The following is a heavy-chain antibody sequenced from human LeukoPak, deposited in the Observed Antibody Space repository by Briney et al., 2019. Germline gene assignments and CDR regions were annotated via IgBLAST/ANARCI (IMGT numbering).Heavy chain of an antibody. CDR3: ARGRIDCSGGSCYSTRSFDY. V-gene: IGHV4-34*01. Sequence: SETLSLTCAVYGGSFSGYYWSWIRQPPGKGLEWIGEINHSGSTNYNPSLKSRVTISVDTSKNQFSLKLSSVTATDTAVYYCARGRIDCSGGSCYSTRSFDYWGQGTLVTVSS. J-gene: IGHJ4*02. CDR1: GGSFSGYY. CDR2: INHSGST. D-gene: IGHD2-15*01.